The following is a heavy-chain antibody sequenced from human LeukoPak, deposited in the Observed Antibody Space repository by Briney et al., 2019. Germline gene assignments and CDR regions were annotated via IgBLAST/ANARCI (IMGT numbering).Heavy chain of an antibody. CDR3: ATTPSGSGSYLTYYFDY. Sequence: ASVKVSCKVSGYTLTELSMHWVRQAPGKGLEWMGGFDLEDGETIYAQKFQGRVTMTEDTSTDTAYMELSSLRSEDTAVYYCATTPSGSGSYLTYYFDYWGQGTLVTVSS. CDR2: FDLEDGET. D-gene: IGHD3-10*01. J-gene: IGHJ4*02. CDR1: GYTLTELS. V-gene: IGHV1-24*01.